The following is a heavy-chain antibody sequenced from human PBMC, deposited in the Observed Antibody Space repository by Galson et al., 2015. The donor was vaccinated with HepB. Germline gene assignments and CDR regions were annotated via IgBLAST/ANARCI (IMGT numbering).Heavy chain of an antibody. CDR3: ARVSYYYDSPPGDDAFDI. Sequence: SLRLSCAASGFTLSSYSMNWVRQAPGKGLEWVSSISSSSSYIYYADSVKGRFTVSRDNAKNSLYLQMNSLRAEDTAVYYCARVSYYYDSPPGDDAFDIWGQGTMVTVSS. V-gene: IGHV3-21*01. CDR1: GFTLSSYS. CDR2: ISSSSSYI. J-gene: IGHJ3*02. D-gene: IGHD3-22*01.